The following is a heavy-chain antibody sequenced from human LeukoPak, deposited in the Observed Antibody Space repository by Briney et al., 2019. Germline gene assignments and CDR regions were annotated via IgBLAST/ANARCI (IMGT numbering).Heavy chain of an antibody. CDR2: IQQHGSET. D-gene: IGHD7-27*01. CDR3: ASLGGYFQH. V-gene: IGHV3-7*03. J-gene: IGHJ1*01. CDR1: GFTFSNYW. Sequence: GGSLRLSCEGSGFTFSNYWMSWVRRAPGKGLEWVANIQQHGSETYYGDSVKGRFTISRDNAKNSLYLQMNSLRAEDTAVYYCASLGGYFQHWGQGTLVTVSS.